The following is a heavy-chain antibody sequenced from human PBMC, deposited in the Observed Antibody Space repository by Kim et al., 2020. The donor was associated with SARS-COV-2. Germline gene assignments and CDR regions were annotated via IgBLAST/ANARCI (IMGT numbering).Heavy chain of an antibody. J-gene: IGHJ4*02. Sequence: SETLSLTCAVYGGSISGYYWSWFRQPPGKGLEWSGGINHRGGTNYNPSLNRRVTISVDTSKNQFSLKLSSVTAADTAVYYCARGPPSYSSGWPFDYWGQGTLVTVSS. V-gene: IGHV4-34*01. CDR3: ARGPPSYSSGWPFDY. CDR2: INHRGGT. CDR1: GGSISGYY. D-gene: IGHD6-19*01.